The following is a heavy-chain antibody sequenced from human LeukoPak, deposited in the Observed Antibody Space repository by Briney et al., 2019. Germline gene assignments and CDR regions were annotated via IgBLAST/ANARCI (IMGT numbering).Heavy chain of an antibody. J-gene: IGHJ5*02. CDR3: ASYNDPGYYDILTGYYGYWFDP. D-gene: IGHD3-9*01. CDR2: IRYDGSNK. CDR1: GFTFSSYG. Sequence: GGSLRLSCAASGFTFSSYGMHWVRQAPGKGLEWVAFIRYDGSNKYYADSVKGRFTTSRDNAKNSLYLQMNSLRAEDTAVYYCASYNDPGYYDILTGYYGYWFDPWGQGTLVTVSS. V-gene: IGHV3-30*02.